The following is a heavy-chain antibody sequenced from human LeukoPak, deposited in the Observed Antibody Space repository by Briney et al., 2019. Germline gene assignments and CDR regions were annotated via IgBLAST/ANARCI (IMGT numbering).Heavy chain of an antibody. CDR3: ARGFGATRLRYCYYYMDV. Sequence: GASVKVSCKASGYTFTSYDINWVRQATGQGLEWMGWMNPNSGNTGYAQKFQGRVTMTRNTSISTAYMELSSLRSEDTAVYYCARGFGATRLRYCYYYMDVWGKGTTVTISS. J-gene: IGHJ6*03. CDR1: GYTFTSYD. CDR2: MNPNSGNT. V-gene: IGHV1-8*01. D-gene: IGHD3-16*01.